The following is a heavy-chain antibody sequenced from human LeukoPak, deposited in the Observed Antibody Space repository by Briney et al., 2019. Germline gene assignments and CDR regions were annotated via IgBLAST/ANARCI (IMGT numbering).Heavy chain of an antibody. CDR1: GFTFSSYG. V-gene: IGHV3-30*03. CDR2: ISYDGSNK. D-gene: IGHD3-22*01. Sequence: GGSLRLSCAASGFTFSSYGMHWVRQAPGKGLEWVAVISYDGSNKYYADSVKGRFTISRDNSKNTLYLQMNSLRAEDTAVYYCARDLPYDSSGYHPFDYWGQGTLVTVSS. J-gene: IGHJ4*02. CDR3: ARDLPYDSSGYHPFDY.